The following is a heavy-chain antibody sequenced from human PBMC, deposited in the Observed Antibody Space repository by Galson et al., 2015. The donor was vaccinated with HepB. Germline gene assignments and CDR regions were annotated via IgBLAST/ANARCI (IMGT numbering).Heavy chain of an antibody. Sequence: SLRLSCAASGITFSRYGMHWVRQAPGKGLEWVAVISDDGSKKYFADSVKGRFTISRDNSNNMLHLQMNSLRVEDTAVYYCAKDQIPTGTTAGVWRTWGQGTLVTVSS. J-gene: IGHJ4*02. D-gene: IGHD1-1*01. CDR2: ISDDGSKK. CDR3: AKDQIPTGTTAGVWRT. V-gene: IGHV3-30*18. CDR1: GITFSRYG.